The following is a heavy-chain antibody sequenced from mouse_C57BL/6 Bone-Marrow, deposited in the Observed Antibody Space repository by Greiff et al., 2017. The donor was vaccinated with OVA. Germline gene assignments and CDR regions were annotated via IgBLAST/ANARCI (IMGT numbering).Heavy chain of an antibody. CDR3: ARDLYYFDY. V-gene: IGHV5-17*01. CDR2: ISSGSSTI. J-gene: IGHJ2*01. Sequence: EVKLVESGGGLVKPGGSLKLSCAASGFTFRDYGMHWVRQAPEKGLEWVAYISSGSSTIYYADTVKGRFTISRDNAKNTLFLQMTSLRSEDTAMYYCARDLYYFDYWGQGTTLTVSS. CDR1: GFTFRDYG.